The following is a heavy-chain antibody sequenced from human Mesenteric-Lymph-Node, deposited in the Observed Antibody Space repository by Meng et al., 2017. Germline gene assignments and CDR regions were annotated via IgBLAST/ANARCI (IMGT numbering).Heavy chain of an antibody. CDR3: ARTRRRMAAAGLPSYYYGMDV. J-gene: IGHJ6*02. D-gene: IGHD6-13*01. CDR2: MNPNSGNT. CDR1: GYTFTSYE. V-gene: IGHV1-8*01. Sequence: ASVKVSCKASGYTFTSYEINWVRQATGQGLEWMGWMNPNSGNTGYAQKFQGRVTMTRNTSISPAYMELSSLRSEDTAVYYCARTRRRMAAAGLPSYYYGMDVWGQGTTVTVSS.